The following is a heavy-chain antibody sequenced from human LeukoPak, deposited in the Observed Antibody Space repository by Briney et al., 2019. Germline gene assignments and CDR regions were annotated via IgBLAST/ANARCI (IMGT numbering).Heavy chain of an antibody. CDR2: ISSSSSYI. Sequence: GGSLRLSCAASGFTFSSYSMNWVRQAPGKGLEWVSSISSSSSYIYYADSVKGRFTISRDNAKNSLYLQMNSLRAENTAVYYCARGGEQLALDYWGQGTLVTVSS. CDR3: ARGGEQLALDY. CDR1: GFTFSSYS. J-gene: IGHJ4*02. D-gene: IGHD6-6*01. V-gene: IGHV3-21*01.